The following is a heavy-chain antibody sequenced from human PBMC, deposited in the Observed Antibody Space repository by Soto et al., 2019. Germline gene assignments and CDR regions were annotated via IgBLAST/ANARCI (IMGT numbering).Heavy chain of an antibody. CDR2: IYYSGST. CDR3: CAGSYYIPGYFDY. CDR1: GGSISSSSYY. D-gene: IGHD3-10*01. V-gene: IGHV4-39*01. J-gene: IGHJ4*02. Sequence: PSETLSLTCTVSGGSISSSSYYWGWIRQPPGKGLEWIGSIYYSGSTYYNPSLKSRVTISVDTSKNQFSLKLSSVTAADTAVYYCCAGSYYIPGYFDYWGQGTLVTVSS.